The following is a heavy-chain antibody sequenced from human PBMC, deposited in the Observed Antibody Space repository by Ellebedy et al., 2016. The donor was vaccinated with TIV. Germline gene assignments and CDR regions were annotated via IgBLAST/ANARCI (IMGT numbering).Heavy chain of an antibody. D-gene: IGHD5-18*01. J-gene: IGHJ6*02. Sequence: SETLSLTXTVSGGSISSGGYYWSWIRQHPGKGLEWIGYIYYSGSTYYNPSLKSQVTISVDTSKNQFSLKLSSVTAADTAVYYCARERLQLWLQANYYGMDVWGQGTTVTVSS. CDR1: GGSISSGGYY. CDR2: IYYSGST. CDR3: ARERLQLWLQANYYGMDV. V-gene: IGHV4-31*01.